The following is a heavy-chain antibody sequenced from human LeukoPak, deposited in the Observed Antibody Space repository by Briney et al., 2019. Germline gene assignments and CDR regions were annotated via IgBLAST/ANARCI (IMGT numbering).Heavy chain of an antibody. V-gene: IGHV4-59*01. CDR1: GGSFSGYY. Sequence: SETLSLTCAVYGGSFSGYYWSWIRQPPGMGLEWIGYIFYTGRSTNYNPSVSSRVTISIDTSKSQFSLKLSSVTAADTAVYYCARGSMVPTTADYWGQGTLVTVSS. J-gene: IGHJ4*02. CDR3: ARGSMVPTTADY. D-gene: IGHD3-10*01. CDR2: IFYTGRST.